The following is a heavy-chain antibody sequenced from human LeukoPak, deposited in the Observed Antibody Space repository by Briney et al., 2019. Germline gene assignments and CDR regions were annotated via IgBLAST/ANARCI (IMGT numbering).Heavy chain of an antibody. CDR3: AKDLKAVLFAYFDY. CDR1: GFTVSSYG. CDR2: IWYDGSNK. Sequence: GGSLRLSCAASGFTVSSYGMHWVRQAPGKGLEWVAVIWYDGSNKYYADSVKGRFTISRDNSKNTLYLQMNSLRAEDTAVYYCAKDLKAVLFAYFDYWGQGALVTVSS. J-gene: IGHJ4*02. V-gene: IGHV3-33*06. D-gene: IGHD3-16*01.